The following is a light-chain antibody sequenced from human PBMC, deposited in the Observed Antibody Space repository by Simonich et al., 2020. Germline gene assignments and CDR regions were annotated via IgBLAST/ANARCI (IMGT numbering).Light chain of an antibody. CDR1: QSVLYSSNNKTY. Sequence: DIVMTQSPDSLAVSLGERATINCKSRQSVLYSSNNKTYLAWYQQKPGQPPKLRIYGASTRESGVPDRFSGSGSGTDFTLTISSLQAEDVAVYYCQQYYSTPPWTFGQGTKVEIK. CDR3: QQYYSTPPWT. J-gene: IGKJ1*01. CDR2: GAS. V-gene: IGKV4-1*01.